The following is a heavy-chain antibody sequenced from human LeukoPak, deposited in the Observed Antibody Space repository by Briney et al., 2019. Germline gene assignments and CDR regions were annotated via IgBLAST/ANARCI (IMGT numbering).Heavy chain of an antibody. J-gene: IGHJ4*02. CDR3: ARGWSSSSYFNF. V-gene: IGHV4-4*07. D-gene: IGHD6-6*01. CDR2: IYDSGTT. CDR1: GASVSLYY. Sequence: SDTLSLTCTVSGASVSLYYWNWIRQPAGKGLEWIGRIYDSGTTNSNPSLKSRVAMSVDTSRNQFSLQLFSLTAADTAVYYCARGWSSSSYFNFWGQGILVTVSS.